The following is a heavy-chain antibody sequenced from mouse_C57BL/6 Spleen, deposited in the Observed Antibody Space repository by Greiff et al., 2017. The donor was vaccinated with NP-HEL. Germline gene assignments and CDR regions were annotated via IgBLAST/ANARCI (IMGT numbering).Heavy chain of an antibody. Sequence: DVHLVESGGGLVKPGGSLKLSCAASGFTFSSYTMSWVRQTPEKRLEWVATISGGGGNTYYPDSVKGRFTISRDNAKNTLYLQMSSLRSEDTALYYCARDYGSTEFPYFDYWGQGTTLTVSS. J-gene: IGHJ2*01. CDR1: GFTFSSYT. V-gene: IGHV5-9*01. D-gene: IGHD1-1*01. CDR3: ARDYGSTEFPYFDY. CDR2: ISGGGGNT.